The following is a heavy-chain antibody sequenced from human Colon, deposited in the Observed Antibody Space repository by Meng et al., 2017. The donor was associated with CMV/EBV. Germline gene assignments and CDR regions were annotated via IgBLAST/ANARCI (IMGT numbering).Heavy chain of an antibody. CDR3: ARGTTGTSYYYYGMDI. J-gene: IGHJ6*02. V-gene: IGHV3-23*01. D-gene: IGHD1-1*01. Sequence: GGSLRLSCVVSGFKLGDYSMHWVRQAPGKGLEWVSFITWDGDSTHYADSIKGRFTISRDNSKSTLYLQLNSLGAEDTAVYYCARGTTGTSYYYYGMDIWGQGTTVTVSS. CDR1: GFKLGDYS. CDR2: ITWDGDST.